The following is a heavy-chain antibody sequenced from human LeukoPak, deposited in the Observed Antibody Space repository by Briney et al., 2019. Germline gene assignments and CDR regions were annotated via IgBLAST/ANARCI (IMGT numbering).Heavy chain of an antibody. D-gene: IGHD1-26*01. CDR3: AREGSSGY. CDR2: ISPNNGAT. J-gene: IGHJ4*02. Sequence: ASVKVSCKASGYTFTSYGISWVRQAPGQGLEWMGWISPNNGATTYAQKFQGRVIMTRDTSTSTAYIELSRLKSDDTAVYFCAREGSSGYWGQGTLVTVSS. V-gene: IGHV1-18*01. CDR1: GYTFTSYG.